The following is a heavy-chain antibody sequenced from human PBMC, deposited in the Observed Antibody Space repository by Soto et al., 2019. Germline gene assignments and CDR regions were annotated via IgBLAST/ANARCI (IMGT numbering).Heavy chain of an antibody. CDR2: IRSKAYGGTT. D-gene: IGHD3-22*01. Sequence: PGGSLRLSCTASGFTFGDYAMSWFRQAPGKGLEWVGFIRSKAYGGTTEYAASVKGRFTTSRDESQNSVYLQMHSLKTEDTAVYYCVRATFFSDSSGYTRCFDYWGHVTLVTVYS. V-gene: IGHV3-49*03. J-gene: IGHJ4*01. CDR1: GFTFGDYA. CDR3: VRATFFSDSSGYTRCFDY.